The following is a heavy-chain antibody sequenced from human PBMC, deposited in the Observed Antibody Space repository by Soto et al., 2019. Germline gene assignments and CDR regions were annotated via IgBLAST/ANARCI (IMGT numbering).Heavy chain of an antibody. CDR2: LSPAGTNQ. J-gene: IGHJ1*01. CDR1: GFIFSDYA. CDR3: AREYSRMSPRLFQH. Sequence: PGGSLRLSCVASGFIFSDYAMHWARQAPGKGLEWVALLSPAGTNQYSADSAKGRFTISRDNSKNTLYLQMNSLRPEDTGLYYCAREYSRMSPRLFQHLAQGALVPVSS. V-gene: IGHV3-30-3*01. D-gene: IGHD6-6*01.